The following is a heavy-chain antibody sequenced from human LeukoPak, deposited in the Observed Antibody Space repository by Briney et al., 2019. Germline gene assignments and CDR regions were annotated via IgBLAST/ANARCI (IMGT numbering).Heavy chain of an antibody. CDR1: GYTFTGYY. J-gene: IGHJ4*02. V-gene: IGHV1-2*02. D-gene: IGHD6-19*01. Sequence: ASVKVSCKASGYTFTGYYMHWVRQAPGQGLEWMGWINPNSGDTNYAQKFQGRVTMTRDTSISTAYMELNTLRSDDTAVYYCATYGWLVQGFYFDYWGQGTLVTVSS. CDR3: ATYGWLVQGFYFDY. CDR2: INPNSGDT.